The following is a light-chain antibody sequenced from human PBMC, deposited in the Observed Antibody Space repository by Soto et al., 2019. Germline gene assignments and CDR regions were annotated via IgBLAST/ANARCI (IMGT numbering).Light chain of an antibody. CDR2: GAS. CDR3: QQYNNWPRT. V-gene: IGKV3-15*01. Sequence: EIVMTQSPATLSVSPGERATLSCRASQSVSINLAWYQQKHGQAPRVLIYGASTRATGIPARFSGSGSGTEFTLTISSLQSEDFAVYFCQQYNNWPRTVGQGTKVEIK. CDR1: QSVSIN. J-gene: IGKJ1*01.